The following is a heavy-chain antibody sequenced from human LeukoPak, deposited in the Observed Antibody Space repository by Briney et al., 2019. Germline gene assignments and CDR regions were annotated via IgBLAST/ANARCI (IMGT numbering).Heavy chain of an antibody. D-gene: IGHD3-22*01. V-gene: IGHV3-23*01. J-gene: IGHJ4*02. CDR2: ISGSGGTT. CDR1: GFNFGSYA. Sequence: GGSLRLSCAVSGFNFGSYAMSWVRQAPGMGLEWVSAISGSGGTTYYADSVKGRFTISRDNSKNTLYLQMNSLRADDTAVYYCAIRPWDYDSSGFYDYWGQGTLVTVSS. CDR3: AIRPWDYDSSGFYDY.